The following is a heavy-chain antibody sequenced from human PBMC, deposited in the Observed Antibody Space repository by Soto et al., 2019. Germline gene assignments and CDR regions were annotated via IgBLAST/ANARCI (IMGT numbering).Heavy chain of an antibody. Sequence: EVQLVESGGGLVQPGGSLRLSCAASGFTFSSYWMHWVRQAPGKGLVWVSRINSDGSSTSYADSVKGRFTISRDNAKNTLYLQMNSLRAEDTAVYYCARVWITIFGVVRPHYYFYYMDVLGKGTTVTVSS. CDR3: ARVWITIFGVVRPHYYFYYMDV. D-gene: IGHD3-3*01. J-gene: IGHJ6*03. CDR1: GFTFSSYW. V-gene: IGHV3-74*01. CDR2: INSDGSST.